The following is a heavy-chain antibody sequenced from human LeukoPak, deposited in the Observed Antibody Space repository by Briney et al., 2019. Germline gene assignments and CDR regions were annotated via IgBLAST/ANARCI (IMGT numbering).Heavy chain of an antibody. V-gene: IGHV1-2*02. D-gene: IGHD2-15*01. Sequence: GSVKVSCKASGYTFTGYYMHWVRPAPGQGLEWMGWINPNSGGTNYAQKFQGRVTMTRDTSISTAYMELSRLRSDDTAVYYCARDMVVAATTTGLYNWFDPWGQGTLVTVSS. CDR2: INPNSGGT. J-gene: IGHJ5*02. CDR1: GYTFTGYY. CDR3: ARDMVVAATTTGLYNWFDP.